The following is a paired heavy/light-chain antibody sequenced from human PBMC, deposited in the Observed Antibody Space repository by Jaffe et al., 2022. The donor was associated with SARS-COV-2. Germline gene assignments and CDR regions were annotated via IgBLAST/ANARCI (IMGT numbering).Heavy chain of an antibody. V-gene: IGHV5-51*01. CDR1: GYSFTSNW. CDR3: AKRYGDYGYFDY. Sequence: EVQLVQSGAEVKKPGESLKISCKGSGYSFTSNWIGWVRQMPGKGLEWMGIIYPGNSDTRYNPSFQGQVTISADKSINTAYLQWSSLRASDTAMYYCAKRYGDYGYFDYWGLGTLVTVSS. J-gene: IGHJ4*02. CDR2: IYPGNSDT. D-gene: IGHD4-17*01.
Light chain of an antibody. CDR2: LAS. Sequence: DIVMTQSPLSLPVTPGEPASISCRSSQSLLHRNGHNYLDWYLQKPGRSPQLLIYLASNRASGVPDRFSGSGSGTDFTLKISRVEAEDVGVYYCMQALQTPYTLGQGTKLEIK. J-gene: IGKJ2*01. V-gene: IGKV2-28*01. CDR3: MQALQTPYT. CDR1: QSLLHRNGHNY.